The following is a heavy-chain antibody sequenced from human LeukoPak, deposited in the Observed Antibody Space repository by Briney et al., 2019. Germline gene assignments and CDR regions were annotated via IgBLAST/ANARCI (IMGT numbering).Heavy chain of an antibody. J-gene: IGHJ6*03. V-gene: IGHV3-23*01. CDR2: INGNGAAT. CDR1: GFTFNNYA. D-gene: IGHD1-26*01. CDR3: ANGLAASGNFLLRDYYYFIDV. Sequence: GGSLRLSCVASGFTFNNYAMHWVRQAPGKGLEWVSTINGNGAATYYADSFKGRFLISRDDSKSTVYLRMNKLRVEDSGLYYCANGLAASGNFLLRDYYYFIDVWGEGTTVIVS.